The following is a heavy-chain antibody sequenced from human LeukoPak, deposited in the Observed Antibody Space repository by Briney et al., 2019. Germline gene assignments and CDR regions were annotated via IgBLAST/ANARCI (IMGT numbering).Heavy chain of an antibody. Sequence: GGSLRLSCAASGFIFENYWMNWVRQAPGKGLEWVANIEQDGSEKYYVDSVKGRFTISRDNARNSLYLQMNSLRAEDTAVYYCARGEAVVVPAAINEGQDGGYYYYYYMDVWGKGTTVTVSS. CDR2: IEQDGSEK. CDR3: ARGEAVVVPAAINEGQDGGYYYYYYMDV. V-gene: IGHV3-7*01. J-gene: IGHJ6*03. D-gene: IGHD2-2*02. CDR1: GFIFENYW.